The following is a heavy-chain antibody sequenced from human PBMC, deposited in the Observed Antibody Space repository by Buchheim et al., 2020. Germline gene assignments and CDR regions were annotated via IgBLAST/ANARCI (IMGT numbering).Heavy chain of an antibody. Sequence: QLQLQESGPGLVKPSETLSLTCTVSGGSISSSSYYWGWIRQPPGKGLVWIGSIYYSGSTYYNPSLKSRVTISVDTSKNQFSLKLSSVTAADTAVYYCARGRRLWWPDYWGQGTL. V-gene: IGHV4-39*07. D-gene: IGHD2-21*01. CDR3: ARGRRLWWPDY. CDR1: GGSISSSSYY. CDR2: IYYSGST. J-gene: IGHJ4*02.